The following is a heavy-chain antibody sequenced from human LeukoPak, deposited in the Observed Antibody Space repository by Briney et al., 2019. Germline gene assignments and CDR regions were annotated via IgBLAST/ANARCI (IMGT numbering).Heavy chain of an antibody. D-gene: IGHD5-24*01. V-gene: IGHV1-18*01. CDR2: ISTYNGNT. J-gene: IGHJ4*02. CDR3: ATLVDPPYYFAY. CDR1: GFTFTTYG. Sequence: ASVKVSCKASGFTFTTYGISWVRQAPGQGLEWMGWISTYNGNTNYAQNVQGRLSMTTDTSTTTVYMELRRLRSDDTAVYYCATLVDPPYYFAYWGQGTLVAVSS.